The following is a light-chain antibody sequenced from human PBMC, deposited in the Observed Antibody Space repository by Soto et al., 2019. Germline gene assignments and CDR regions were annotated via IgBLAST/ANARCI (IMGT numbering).Light chain of an antibody. CDR1: QEISSF. CDR2: ASS. J-gene: IGKJ1*01. Sequence: AIRVTQSPSSISASTGDTVTITCRASQEISSFLAWYQHRPGKAPYLLLYASSTLQSGVPSRFSGSGSGTDFTLTISELQSEDSATYYCQQYYAYPRTFAQGTKVEIK. CDR3: QQYYAYPRT. V-gene: IGKV1-8*01.